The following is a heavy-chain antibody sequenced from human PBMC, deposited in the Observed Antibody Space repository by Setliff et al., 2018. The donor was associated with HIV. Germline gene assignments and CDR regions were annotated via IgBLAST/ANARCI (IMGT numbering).Heavy chain of an antibody. CDR3: ARGDVVQFRGALDP. V-gene: IGHV3-11*04. CDR1: GFTFGDYY. J-gene: IGHJ5*02. CDR2: ISSRGSVI. D-gene: IGHD3-10*01. Sequence: PGGSLRLSCAASGFTFGDYYMTWIRQAPKKGLECVAYISSRGSVIQYADSVKGRFTISRDNAMNSLSLQMNNLRDEDTAVYFCARGDVVQFRGALDPWGQGALVTVSS.